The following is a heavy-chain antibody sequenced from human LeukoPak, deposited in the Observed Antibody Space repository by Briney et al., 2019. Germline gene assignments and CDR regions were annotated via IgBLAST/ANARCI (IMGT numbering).Heavy chain of an antibody. J-gene: IGHJ6*03. CDR1: GGSISSYY. V-gene: IGHV4-59*01. CDR3: ARVGSGYYYYYYMDV. CDR2: IYYSGST. Sequence: SETLSLTCTVSGGSISSYYWSWIRQPPGKGLEWIGYIYYSGSTNYNPSLKSRVTISVDTSKNQFSLKLSSVTAADTAVYYCARVGSGYYYYYYMDVWAKGPRSPSP. D-gene: IGHD1-26*01.